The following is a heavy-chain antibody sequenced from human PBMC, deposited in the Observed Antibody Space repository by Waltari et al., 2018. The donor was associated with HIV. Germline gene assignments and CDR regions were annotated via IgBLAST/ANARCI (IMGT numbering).Heavy chain of an antibody. CDR1: GGSISSGDSY. D-gene: IGHD3-3*01. Sequence: QVQLQESGPGLVKPSQTLSLTCTVPGGSISSGDSYWSWIRQPPGKGLEWIGYIYYSGSTYYNPSLKSRVTISVDTSKNQFSLKLSSVTAADTAVYYCARDCCDFWSGYSRHYYYGMDVWGQGTTVTVSS. CDR2: IYYSGST. V-gene: IGHV4-30-4*01. J-gene: IGHJ6*02. CDR3: ARDCCDFWSGYSRHYYYGMDV.